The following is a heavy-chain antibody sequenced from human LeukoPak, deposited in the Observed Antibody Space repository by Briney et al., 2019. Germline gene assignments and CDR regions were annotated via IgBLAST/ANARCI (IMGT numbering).Heavy chain of an antibody. D-gene: IGHD4-17*01. V-gene: IGHV3-11*05. CDR2: ISSSSSYT. Sequence: GGSLRLSCAASGFSFSDYYMSWIRQAPGKGLEWVSYISSSSSYTNYADSVKGRFTISRDNAKNSLYLQMNSLRAEDTAVYYCARDGPKATVTTLEVLDAFDIWGQGTMVTVSS. CDR3: ARDGPKATVTTLEVLDAFDI. CDR1: GFSFSDYY. J-gene: IGHJ3*02.